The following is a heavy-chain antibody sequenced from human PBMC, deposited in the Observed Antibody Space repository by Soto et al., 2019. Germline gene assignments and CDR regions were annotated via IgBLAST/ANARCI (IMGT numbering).Heavy chain of an antibody. Sequence: GGSLRLSCAASGFTFSDYYMDWVRQVPGKGLEWVGRSRNKANSYNTEYAASVKGRFSISRDNSKDSMYQQMNSLKTEDTAVYYCARDTGGSYDYWGQGALVTVSS. CDR1: GFTFSDYY. V-gene: IGHV3-72*01. J-gene: IGHJ4*02. CDR2: SRNKANSYNT. CDR3: ARDTGGSYDY. D-gene: IGHD1-26*01.